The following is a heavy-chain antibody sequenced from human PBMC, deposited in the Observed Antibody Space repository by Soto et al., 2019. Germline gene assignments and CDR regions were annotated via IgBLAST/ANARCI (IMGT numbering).Heavy chain of an antibody. CDR1: GFTFSAIS. J-gene: IGHJ4*02. Sequence: XGSLRPSCQAAGFTFSAISITWVGQFPGKGLEWVAVVSYDGSLKFYADSVKGRFAISRDNSMNTVYLQMNSLSPDDTAVYYCAREIRGAIGPLDYWGQGTLVTVSS. CDR3: AREIRGAIGPLDY. D-gene: IGHD2-21*01. CDR2: VSYDGSLK. V-gene: IGHV3-30*09.